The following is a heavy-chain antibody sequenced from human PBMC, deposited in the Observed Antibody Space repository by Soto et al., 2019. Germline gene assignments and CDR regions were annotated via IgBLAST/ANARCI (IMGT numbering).Heavy chain of an antibody. V-gene: IGHV1-18*01. Sequence: QVQLVQSGAEVKKPGASVKVSCKASGYTFASYAISWMRQAPGQGLEWMGWISAYNGNTNYAQKLQGRVTMTTDTSTITAYMELRSRRSDDTAVYYCSRDPPPPDYWGQGTLVTVSS. J-gene: IGHJ4*02. CDR2: ISAYNGNT. CDR3: SRDPPPPDY. CDR1: GYTFASYA.